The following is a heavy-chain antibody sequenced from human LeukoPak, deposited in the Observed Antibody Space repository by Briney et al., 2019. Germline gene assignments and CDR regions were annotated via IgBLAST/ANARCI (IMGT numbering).Heavy chain of an antibody. Sequence: GGSLRLSCAASGFTFSSYSMNWVRQAPGKRLEWVSSISSSSSYIYYADSVKGRFTISRDNAKNSLYLQMNSLRAEDKAVYYYARDQTGYFDYWGQGTLVTVSS. D-gene: IGHD7-27*01. CDR2: ISSSSSYI. CDR1: GFTFSSYS. J-gene: IGHJ4*02. V-gene: IGHV3-21*01. CDR3: ARDQTGYFDY.